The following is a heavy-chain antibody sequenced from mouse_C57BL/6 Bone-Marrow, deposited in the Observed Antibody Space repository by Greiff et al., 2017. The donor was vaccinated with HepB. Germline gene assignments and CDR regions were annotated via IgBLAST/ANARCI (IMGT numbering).Heavy chain of an antibody. CDR2: IYPGDGDT. V-gene: IGHV1-82*01. CDR3: ARINSHWYFDV. CDR1: GYAFSSSW. J-gene: IGHJ1*03. Sequence: QVQLKESGPELVKPRASVKISCKASGYAFSSSWMNWVKQRPGKGLEWIGRIYPGDGDTNYNGKFKGKATLTADKSSSTAYMQLSSLTSEDSAVYFCARINSHWYFDVWGTGTTVTVSS.